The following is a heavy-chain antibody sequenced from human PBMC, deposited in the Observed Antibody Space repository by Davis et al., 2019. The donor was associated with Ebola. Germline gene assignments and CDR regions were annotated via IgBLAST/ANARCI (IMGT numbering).Heavy chain of an antibody. CDR1: GFTFNSYS. D-gene: IGHD6-19*01. V-gene: IGHV3-48*02. J-gene: IGHJ4*02. Sequence: GESLKISCAASGFTFNSYSMNWVRQAPGKGLEWLSYISPSTSMIDYADSVRGRFTISRDNANNSLYLQMNSLRDEDTAVYYCARGSGWHRGSLFDYWGRGILVTVSS. CDR2: ISPSTSMI. CDR3: ARGSGWHRGSLFDY.